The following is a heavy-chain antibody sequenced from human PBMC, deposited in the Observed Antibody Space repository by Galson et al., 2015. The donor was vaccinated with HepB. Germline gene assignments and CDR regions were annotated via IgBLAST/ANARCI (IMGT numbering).Heavy chain of an antibody. V-gene: IGHV4-59*08. Sequence: SETLSLTCTVSGGSIGAYYWSWLRQPPGKGPEWIGHIYYSGNTNYNPSLTSRVTISVDTSKNQFSLNLSSVTAADTAVYYCARHITGRSKVRAGALDSWGQGTLVTVSS. CDR3: ARHITGRSKVRAGALDS. CDR2: IYYSGNT. CDR1: GGSIGAYY. D-gene: IGHD2-8*02. J-gene: IGHJ4*02.